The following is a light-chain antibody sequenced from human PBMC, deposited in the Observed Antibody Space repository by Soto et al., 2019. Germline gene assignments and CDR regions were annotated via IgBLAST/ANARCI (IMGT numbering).Light chain of an antibody. Sequence: QPVLTQPPSASGTPGQRVTISCSGSSSNIGINTVNWYQQLPGTAPKLIIYSSNQRPSGVPDRFSGSKSGTSASLAISGLQSEDEADYYCAAWDDSLNGPVFGTGTKLTVL. CDR1: SSNIGINT. CDR3: AAWDDSLNGPV. CDR2: SSN. V-gene: IGLV1-44*01. J-gene: IGLJ1*01.